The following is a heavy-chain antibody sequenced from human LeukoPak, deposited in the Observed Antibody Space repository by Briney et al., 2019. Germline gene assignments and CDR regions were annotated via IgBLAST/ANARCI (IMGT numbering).Heavy chain of an antibody. CDR3: ATYPSGGEVTLRY. V-gene: IGHV1-8*01. Sequence: ASVKVSCKASGYTFTSYDINWVRQAPGQGLEWMAWMNPNNGDTGYAQNFQGRVTMTRDTSITTAYMELSSLRSEDTAVYYCATYPSGGEVTLRYWGQGTLVTVSS. J-gene: IGHJ4*02. CDR1: GYTFTSYD. CDR2: MNPNNGDT. D-gene: IGHD3-16*01.